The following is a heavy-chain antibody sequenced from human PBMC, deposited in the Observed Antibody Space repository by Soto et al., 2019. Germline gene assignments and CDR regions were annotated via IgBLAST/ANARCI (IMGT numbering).Heavy chain of an antibody. V-gene: IGHV4-39*01. CDR2: IYYSGST. J-gene: IGHJ4*02. CDR3: ASWGRVYCGGDCYPYYFDY. CDR1: GGSISSSSYY. Sequence: SETLSLTCTVSGGSISSSSYYWGWIRQPPGKGLEWIGSIYYSGSTYYNPSLKSRVTISVDTSKNQFSLKLSSVTAADTAVYYCASWGRVYCGGDCYPYYFDYWGQGTLVTVSS. D-gene: IGHD2-21*02.